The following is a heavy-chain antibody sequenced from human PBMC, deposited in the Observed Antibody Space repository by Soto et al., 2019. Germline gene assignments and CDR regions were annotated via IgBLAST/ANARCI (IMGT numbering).Heavy chain of an antibody. CDR3: AREGRGKKAGYNGLVSLGY. J-gene: IGHJ4*02. CDR1: GSRLSNYV. CDR2: IIPIFNTT. V-gene: IGHV1-69*06. Sequence: QVQLVQSGAEVKTPGSSQKVSCTVSGSRLSNYVISWVRQAPGHGLEWLGRIIPIFNTTQYPQKFQGRVTITADKSTNTASLELSSLRSDDTAVYYCAREGRGKKAGYNGLVSLGYWGQGTPVTVSS. D-gene: IGHD2-2*02.